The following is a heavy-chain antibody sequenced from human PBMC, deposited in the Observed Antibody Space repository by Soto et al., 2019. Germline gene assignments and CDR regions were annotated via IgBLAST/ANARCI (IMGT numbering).Heavy chain of an antibody. V-gene: IGHV4-31*03. CDR3: ARVASNYYDILTGYYSPTCYFDY. Sequence: SETLSLTCTVSGGSISSGGYYWSWIRQHPGKGLEWIGYIYYSGSTYYNPSLKSRVTISVDTSKNQFSLKLSSVTAADTAVYYCARVASNYYDILTGYYSPTCYFDYWGQGTLVTVSS. D-gene: IGHD3-9*01. J-gene: IGHJ4*02. CDR2: IYYSGST. CDR1: GGSISSGGYY.